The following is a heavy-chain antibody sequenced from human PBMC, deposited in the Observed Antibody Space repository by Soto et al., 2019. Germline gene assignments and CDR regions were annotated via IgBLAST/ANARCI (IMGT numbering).Heavy chain of an antibody. CDR3: ARQRPEGEWSRFLEWPPNASFDP. CDR1: GGSISSSNDY. V-gene: IGHV4-39*01. Sequence: SETLSLTCTVSGGSISSSNDYWGWIRQPPGKGLEWIGSIYYSGSTYYNLSLKSRVTISVDTSKNQFSLKLRSVSAAESAEDYCARQRPEGEWSRFLEWPPNASFDPWGQGTLVTVS. J-gene: IGHJ5*02. CDR2: IYYSGST. D-gene: IGHD3-3*01.